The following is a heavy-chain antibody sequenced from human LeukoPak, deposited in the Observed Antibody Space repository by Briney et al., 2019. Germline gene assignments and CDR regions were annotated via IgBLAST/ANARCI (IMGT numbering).Heavy chain of an antibody. V-gene: IGHV3-74*03. CDR2: INSDGYSI. J-gene: IGHJ5*01. D-gene: IGHD6-19*01. Sequence: GGSLRLSCAASGFTFSGYWMHWVRQAPGKGLVWVSRINSDGYSITYAYSVKGRFTISRDNAKNTLYLQMNSLIAEDTAVYFCTRAGYSSGFDSWGQGTLVTVSS. CDR3: TRAGYSSGFDS. CDR1: GFTFSGYW.